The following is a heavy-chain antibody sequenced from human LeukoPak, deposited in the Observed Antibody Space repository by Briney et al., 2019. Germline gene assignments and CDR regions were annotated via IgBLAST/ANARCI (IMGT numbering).Heavy chain of an antibody. J-gene: IGHJ3*02. CDR2: INHSGST. D-gene: IGHD2-2*01. V-gene: IGHV4-34*01. CDR1: GGSFSGYY. Sequence: PSETLSLTCAVYGGSFSGYYWSWIRQPPGKGLEWIGEINHSGSTNYNPSLKSRVTISVDMSKNQFSLQLSSVTAADTAVYYCARQSCSSTSCPHRNVFDIWGQGTMVTVSP. CDR3: ARQSCSSTSCPHRNVFDI.